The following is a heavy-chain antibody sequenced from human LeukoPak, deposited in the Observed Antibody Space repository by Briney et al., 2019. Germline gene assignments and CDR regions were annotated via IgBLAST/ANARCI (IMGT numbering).Heavy chain of an antibody. V-gene: IGHV4-61*05. J-gene: IGHJ4*02. Sequence: SETLSLTCTVSGGSISSSSYYWGWIRQHPGKGLEWIGYIYYSGSSISNPSIKSRVTISVDTSKSQFSLKLSSVTAADTAVYYCARVITVRGVIFDYWGQGTLATVSS. CDR3: ARVITVRGVIFDY. CDR1: GGSISSSSYY. CDR2: IYYSGSS. D-gene: IGHD3-16*01.